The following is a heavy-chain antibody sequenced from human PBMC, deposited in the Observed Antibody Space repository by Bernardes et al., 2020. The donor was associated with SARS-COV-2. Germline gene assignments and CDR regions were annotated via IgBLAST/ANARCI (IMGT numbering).Heavy chain of an antibody. CDR3: ARYEGYYDSSGYYYFDY. Sequence: SLKISCKGSGYSFTSYWIGWVRQMPGKGLEWMGIIYPGDSDTRYSPSFQGQVTISADKSISTAYLQWSSLKASDTAMYYCARYEGYYDSSGYYYFDYWGQGTLVTVSS. CDR2: IYPGDSDT. CDR1: GYSFTSYW. V-gene: IGHV5-51*01. J-gene: IGHJ4*02. D-gene: IGHD3-22*01.